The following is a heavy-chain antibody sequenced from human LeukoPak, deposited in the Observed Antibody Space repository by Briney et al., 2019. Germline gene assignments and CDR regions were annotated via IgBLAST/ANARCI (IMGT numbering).Heavy chain of an antibody. CDR2: INVGNGNT. CDR1: GYTFTNYA. CDR3: ARDRYSGYDQEDY. V-gene: IGHV1-3*01. J-gene: IGHJ4*02. D-gene: IGHD5-12*01. Sequence: EASVKVSCKASGYTFTNYAMHWVRQAPGQRLEWMGWINVGNGNTKYSQKFQGRVSITRDTSASTAYMELSSLRSEDTAVYYCARDRYSGYDQEDYWGQGTLVTVSS.